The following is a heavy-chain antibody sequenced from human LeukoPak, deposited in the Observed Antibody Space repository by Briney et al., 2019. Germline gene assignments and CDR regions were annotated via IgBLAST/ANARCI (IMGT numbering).Heavy chain of an antibody. J-gene: IGHJ4*02. D-gene: IGHD6-19*01. Sequence: GGSLRLACAASGFTVSNNFMGWVRQAPGKGLEWVSGIYAGGSTYYADSVKGRFTLSRHNSENTLSLEMNSLRPEDTALYYCARESSVSGWFIYWGQGTLVTVSS. CDR3: ARESSVSGWFIY. V-gene: IGHV3-53*04. CDR1: GFTVSNNF. CDR2: IYAGGST.